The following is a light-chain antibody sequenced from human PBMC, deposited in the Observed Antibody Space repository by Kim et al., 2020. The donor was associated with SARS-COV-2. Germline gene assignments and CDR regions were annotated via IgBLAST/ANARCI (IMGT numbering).Light chain of an antibody. J-gene: IGKJ1*01. CDR1: HNINDS. CDR3: QQSYITPWT. CDR2: GAS. V-gene: IGKV1-39*01. Sequence: DIQMTQSLASLSASVRDRVTITCRASHNINDSLNRYQVKSAKAPEPLIYGASRLHSGVPSRFSGSGFGTDFTLTIASLQPEDFATYFCQQSYITPWTFGQGTKVDIK.